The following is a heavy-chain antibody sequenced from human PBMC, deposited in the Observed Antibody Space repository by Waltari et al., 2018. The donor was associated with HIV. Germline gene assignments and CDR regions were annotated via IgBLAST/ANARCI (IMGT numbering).Heavy chain of an antibody. J-gene: IGHJ6*02. Sequence: EVQLVESGGGLVQPGGSLRLSCAASGLTVSSNYMSWVRQAPGKGLEWVSVIYRGGSTYYADSVKGRFTISRDNSKNTLYLQMNSLRAEDTAVYYCASIAYCGGDCYPRGMDVWGQGTTVTVSS. CDR3: ASIAYCGGDCYPRGMDV. CDR2: IYRGGST. CDR1: GLTVSSNY. V-gene: IGHV3-66*01. D-gene: IGHD2-21*02.